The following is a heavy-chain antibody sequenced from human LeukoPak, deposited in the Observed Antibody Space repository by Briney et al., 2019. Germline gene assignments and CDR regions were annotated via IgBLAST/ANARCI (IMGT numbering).Heavy chain of an antibody. D-gene: IGHD5-18*01. CDR2: ISSSGSTI. V-gene: IGHV3-11*01. Sequence: PGGSLRLSCAASGFTFSDYNMSWIRQAPGKGREGVSYISSSGSTIYYADSVKGRFTISRDNAKNSLYLQMNSLRAEDTAVYYCAREVNSYGFSYFDYWGQGTLVTVSS. CDR1: GFTFSDYN. CDR3: AREVNSYGFSYFDY. J-gene: IGHJ4*02.